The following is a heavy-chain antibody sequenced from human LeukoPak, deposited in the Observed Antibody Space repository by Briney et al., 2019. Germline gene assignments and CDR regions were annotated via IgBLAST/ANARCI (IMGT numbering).Heavy chain of an antibody. V-gene: IGHV4-30-4*07. Sequence: SETLSLTCAVSGGSISSGGYSWSWIRQPPGKGLEWIGYIYYSGSTYYNPSLKSRVTISVDTSKNQFSLKLSSVTAADTAVYYCAKMQYQLLGWFDPWGQGTLVTVSS. CDR1: GGSISSGGYS. CDR2: IYYSGST. J-gene: IGHJ5*02. CDR3: AKMQYQLLGWFDP. D-gene: IGHD2-2*01.